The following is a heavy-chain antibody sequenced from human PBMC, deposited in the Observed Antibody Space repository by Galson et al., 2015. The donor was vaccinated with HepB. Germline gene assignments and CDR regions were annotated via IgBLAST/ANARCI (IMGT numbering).Heavy chain of an antibody. Sequence: LSLTCTVSGGSISSSGDYWGWIRQPPGKGLEWIASIYSSGSTFYNPSLKSRVSISVDTSKDQFSLNLSSVTAADTAVYYCARDRTVPPYYYYGMDVWGQGTTVTVSS. CDR1: GGSISSSGDY. D-gene: IGHD4-17*01. V-gene: IGHV4-39*07. CDR3: ARDRTVPPYYYYGMDV. CDR2: IYSSGST. J-gene: IGHJ6*02.